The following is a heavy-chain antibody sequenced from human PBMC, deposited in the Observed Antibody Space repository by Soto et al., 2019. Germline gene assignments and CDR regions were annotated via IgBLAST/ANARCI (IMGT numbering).Heavy chain of an antibody. CDR1: GGSISSSNW. V-gene: IGHV4-4*02. CDR2: VYHSGST. J-gene: IGHJ4*02. CDR3: ARLSLYSSGARQGSV. D-gene: IGHD6-19*01. Sequence: QVQLQESGPGLVKPSGTLSLTCAVSGGSISSSNWWSWVRQPPGKGLEWIGEVYHSGSTNYNPSLKSRVTMSVDTSKNQFSLKLSSVTAADTAVYYCARLSLYSSGARQGSVWGQGTLVTVSS.